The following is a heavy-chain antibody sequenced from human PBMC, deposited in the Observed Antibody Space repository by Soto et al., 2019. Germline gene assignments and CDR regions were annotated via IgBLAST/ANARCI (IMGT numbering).Heavy chain of an antibody. CDR3: ARGDELYGDYDY. J-gene: IGHJ4*02. CDR1: GGSISSYY. CDR2: IYYSGST. D-gene: IGHD4-17*01. V-gene: IGHV4-59*01. Sequence: PSETLSLTCTVSGGSISSYYWSWIRQPPGKGLEWIGYIYYSGSTNYNPSLKSQVTISVDTSKNQFSLKLSSVTAADTAVYYCARGDELYGDYDYWGQGTLVTVSS.